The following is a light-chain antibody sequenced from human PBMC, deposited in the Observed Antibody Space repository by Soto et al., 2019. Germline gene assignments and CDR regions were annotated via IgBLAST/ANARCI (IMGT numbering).Light chain of an antibody. CDR1: QSISSW. J-gene: IGKJ1*01. CDR2: DAS. CDR3: QQYNIYSWT. Sequence: DIHMTQSPSTLSASVGDRVTITCRASQSISSWLAWYQQKPGKAPKLLIYDASSLESGVPPRFSGSGSETEFTLTISSLQPDDFATYYCQQYNIYSWTFGQGTKVEV. V-gene: IGKV1-5*01.